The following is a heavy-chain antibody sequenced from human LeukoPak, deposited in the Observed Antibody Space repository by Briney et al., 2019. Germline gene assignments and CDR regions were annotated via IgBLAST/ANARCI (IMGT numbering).Heavy chain of an antibody. CDR2: ISAYNDNT. CDR3: ARDLVGYSGYEPIGY. J-gene: IGHJ4*02. V-gene: IGHV1-18*01. Sequence: ASVKVSCKASGYTFTSYGISWVRQAPGQGLEWMGWISAYNDNTNYAQKLQGRVTMTTDTSTSTAYMELRSLRSDDTAVYYCARDLVGYSGYEPIGYWGQGTLVTVSS. CDR1: GYTFTSYG. D-gene: IGHD5-12*01.